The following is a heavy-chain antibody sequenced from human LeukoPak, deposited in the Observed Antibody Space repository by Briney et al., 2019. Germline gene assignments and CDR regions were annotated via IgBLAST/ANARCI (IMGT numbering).Heavy chain of an antibody. CDR1: GYTFTGYY. CDR2: INPNSGGT. Sequence: SVKVSCKASGYTFTGYYMHWVRQAPGQGLEWMGWINPNSGGTNYAQKFQGRVTMTRDTSISTAYMELSRLRSDDTAVYYCARDRPRPIAAPRANWFDPWGQGTLVTVSS. D-gene: IGHD6-13*01. J-gene: IGHJ5*02. V-gene: IGHV1-2*02. CDR3: ARDRPRPIAAPRANWFDP.